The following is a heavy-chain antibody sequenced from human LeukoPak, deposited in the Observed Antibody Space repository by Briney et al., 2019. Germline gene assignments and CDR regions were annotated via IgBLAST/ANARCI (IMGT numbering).Heavy chain of an antibody. CDR2: IFYSGST. D-gene: IGHD2-2*01. V-gene: IGHV4-39*01. J-gene: IGHJ5*02. CDR1: GXSISTSSYY. Sequence: SETLSLTCTVSGXSISTSSYYWGWIRQPPGKGLEWIGSIFYSGSTYYNPSLKSRVIISVDTSKNQFSLKLSSVTAADTAVYYCARRDRYCSSTSCYGHRFDPWGQGTLVTVSS. CDR3: ARRDRYCSSTSCYGHRFDP.